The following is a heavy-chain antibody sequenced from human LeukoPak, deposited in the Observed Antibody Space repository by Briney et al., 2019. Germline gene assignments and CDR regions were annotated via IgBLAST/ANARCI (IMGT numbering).Heavy chain of an antibody. CDR3: ARGAIDTTRWFDP. CDR2: ISRTSEAT. Sequence: GGSLRLSCAASGFSVSTNYMSWVRQAPGKGLEWVSIISRTSEATFYADSVKGRFTISRDNAKNSLYLQMNGLRAEDTAVYYCARGAIDTTRWFDPWGRGTLVTVSS. D-gene: IGHD1-1*01. J-gene: IGHJ5*02. V-gene: IGHV3-21*01. CDR1: GFSVSTNY.